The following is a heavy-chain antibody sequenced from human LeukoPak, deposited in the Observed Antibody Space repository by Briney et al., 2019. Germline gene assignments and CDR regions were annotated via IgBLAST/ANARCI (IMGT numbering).Heavy chain of an antibody. V-gene: IGHV3-7*01. D-gene: IGHD2-2*01. CDR3: ARDHCSSTSCHNDY. CDR2: IKQDGSGK. CDR1: GFTFSSYW. Sequence: GGSLRLSCAASGFTFSSYWMSWVRQAPGKGLEWVAHIKQDGSGKYYVDSVKGRFTISRDNAKNSLYLQMNSLRAEDTAVYYCARDHCSSTSCHNDYWGQGTLVTVSS. J-gene: IGHJ4*02.